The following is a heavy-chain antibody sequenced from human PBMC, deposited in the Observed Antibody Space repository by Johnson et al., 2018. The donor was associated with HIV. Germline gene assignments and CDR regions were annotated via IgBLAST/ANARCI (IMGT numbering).Heavy chain of an antibody. CDR3: ARDFRRHAFDM. CDR1: GFTFDDYA. J-gene: IGHJ3*02. D-gene: IGHD6-6*01. V-gene: IGHV3-9*01. CDR2: ISWTSGSI. Sequence: VQLVESGGGLVQPGRSLKLSCAASGFTFDDYAMHWVRQAPGKGLVWVSGISWTSGSIGYVDSVKGRFTISRDNPKKSLYLQMNSLRVEDTAVYYCARDFRRHAFDMGGQGTMVTVSS.